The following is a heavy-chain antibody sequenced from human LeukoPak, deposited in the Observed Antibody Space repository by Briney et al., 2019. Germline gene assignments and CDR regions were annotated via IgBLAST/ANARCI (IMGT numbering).Heavy chain of an antibody. Sequence: SETLSLTCAVYGGSFSGYYWSWIRQPPGKGLEWIGEINHSGSTNYNPSLKSRVTISVDTSKNQLSLKLSSVTAADTAVYYCASLPRIAVAGTRYWYFDLWGRGTLVTVSS. J-gene: IGHJ2*01. CDR1: GGSFSGYY. CDR2: INHSGST. D-gene: IGHD6-19*01. V-gene: IGHV4-34*01. CDR3: ASLPRIAVAGTRYWYFDL.